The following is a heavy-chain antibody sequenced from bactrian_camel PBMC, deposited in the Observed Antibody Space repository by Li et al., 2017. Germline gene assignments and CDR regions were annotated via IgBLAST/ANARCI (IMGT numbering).Heavy chain of an antibody. CDR1: EDTFSSAA. CDR3: VKYPLGSNEWNA. V-gene: IGHV3S31*01. J-gene: IGHJ4*01. CDR2: IGSGGAGV. D-gene: IGHD1*01. Sequence: DVQLVESGGGLVQPGGSLRLSCAASEDTFSSAAVNWVRQAPGKGLEWVAAIGSGGAGVYYADSVKGRFTISRDNAKNTLYLRLNSLKTEDTAMYYCVKYPLGSNEWNARGQGTQVTVS.